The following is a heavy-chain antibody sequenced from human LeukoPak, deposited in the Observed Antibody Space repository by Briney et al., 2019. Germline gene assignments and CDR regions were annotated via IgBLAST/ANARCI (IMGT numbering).Heavy chain of an antibody. D-gene: IGHD6-19*01. CDR3: AREIRGSGCMPGDI. CDR2: ISAYNGNT. J-gene: IGHJ3*02. V-gene: IGHV1-18*01. CDR1: GGTFSSYA. Sequence: ASVKVSCKASGGTFSSYAISWVRQAPGQGLEWMGWISAYNGNTKYAQKFQGRVTMTTDTSTSTAYMELRSLRSDDTAVYYCAREIRGSGCMPGDIWGQGTMVTVSS.